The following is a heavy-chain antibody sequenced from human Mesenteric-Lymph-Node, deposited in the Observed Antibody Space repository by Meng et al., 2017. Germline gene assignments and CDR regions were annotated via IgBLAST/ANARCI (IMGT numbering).Heavy chain of an antibody. J-gene: IGHJ4*02. CDR2: ISGSGSSV. V-gene: IGHV3-23*01. CDR3: ANLYGDFDY. CDR1: EFPFSSYA. D-gene: IGHD4-17*01. Sequence: EVQLLESGGGLLQPGGSLILSGAASEFPFSSYAMSWVRQAPGKGLDWVSSISGSGSSVYYADSVKGRFTISRDNSKNSLYLQMNSLRVEDTAVYYCANLYGDFDYWGQGTLVTVSS.